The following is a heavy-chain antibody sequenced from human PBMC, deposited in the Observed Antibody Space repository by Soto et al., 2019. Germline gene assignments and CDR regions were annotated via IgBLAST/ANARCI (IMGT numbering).Heavy chain of an antibody. D-gene: IGHD5-12*01. V-gene: IGHV3-15*07. J-gene: IGHJ4*02. CDR3: TRDSGYHLIDDY. CDR1: GFTFSNAW. Sequence: RLSCAASGFTFSNAWMNWVRQAPGKGLEWGGRIKSKTDGGTTDYAAPVKGRFTISRDDSKNTLYLQMNSMKTEDTAVYYCTRDSGYHLIDDYWGQGTLVTVSS. CDR2: IKSKTDGGTT.